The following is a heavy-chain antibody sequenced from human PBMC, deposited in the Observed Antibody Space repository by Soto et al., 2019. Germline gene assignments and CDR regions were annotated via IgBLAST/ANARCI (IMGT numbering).Heavy chain of an antibody. V-gene: IGHV4-39*01. J-gene: IGHJ4*02. Sequence: PSETQSHTGTVAGSSIIGSSYYSDWIRQPPGKGLEWIGSIYYSGSTYYNPSLKSRVTISVDTSKNQFSLKLSSVTAADTAVYYCARHPRRDGDRLKGGVGYWGQGTLVTVSS. CDR1: GSSIIGSSYY. CDR2: IYYSGST. CDR3: ARHPRRDGDRLKGGVGY. D-gene: IGHD4-17*01.